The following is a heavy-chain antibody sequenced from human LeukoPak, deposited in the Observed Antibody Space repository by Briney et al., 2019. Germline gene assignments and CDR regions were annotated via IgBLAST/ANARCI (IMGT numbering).Heavy chain of an antibody. J-gene: IGHJ4*02. Sequence: PGGSLGLPCAASGFTFSSYAMHWVRQAPGKGLEWVAVISYDGSNKYYADSVKGRFTISRDNSKNTLYLQMNSLRAEDTAVYYCARITYYYDSSGYSPFDYWGQGTLVTVSS. CDR2: ISYDGSNK. CDR3: ARITYYYDSSGYSPFDY. D-gene: IGHD3-22*01. V-gene: IGHV3-30-3*01. CDR1: GFTFSSYA.